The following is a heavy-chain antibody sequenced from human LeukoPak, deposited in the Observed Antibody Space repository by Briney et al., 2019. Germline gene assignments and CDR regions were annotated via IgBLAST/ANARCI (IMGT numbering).Heavy chain of an antibody. Sequence: GGSLRLSCAASGFTFITYAMTWVRQAPGKGLEWVSAISGSGGSTYYADSVKGRFTISRDNSKNTLYLQMNSLRAEDTAVYYCAKDRGAVAGFAFDIWGQGTKVTVSS. V-gene: IGHV3-23*01. D-gene: IGHD6-19*01. CDR3: AKDRGAVAGFAFDI. J-gene: IGHJ3*02. CDR1: GFTFITYA. CDR2: ISGSGGST.